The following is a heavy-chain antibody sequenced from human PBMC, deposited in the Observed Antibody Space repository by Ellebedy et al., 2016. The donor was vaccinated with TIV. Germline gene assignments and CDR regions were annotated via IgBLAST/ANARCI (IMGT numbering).Heavy chain of an antibody. CDR3: AKDGDYYDSSGGVDY. J-gene: IGHJ4*02. V-gene: IGHV3-33*06. D-gene: IGHD3-22*01. CDR1: GFTFSSYG. CDR2: IWYDGSNK. Sequence: GGSLRLSXAASGFTFSSYGMHWVRQAPGKGLEWVAVIWYDGSNKYYADSVKGRFTISRDNSKNTLYLQMNSLRAEDTAVYYCAKDGDYYDSSGGVDYWGQGTLVTVSS.